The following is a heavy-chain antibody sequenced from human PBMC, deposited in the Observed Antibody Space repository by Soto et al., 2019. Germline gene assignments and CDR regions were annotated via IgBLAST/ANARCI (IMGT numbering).Heavy chain of an antibody. V-gene: IGHV3-30*18. CDR1: GFIFSSYG. CDR2: ISYEGSHT. D-gene: IGHD2-15*01. Sequence: QVQLVESGGGVVPPGRSLRLPCAASGFIFSSYGMHWVRQAPGKGLEWVAVISYEGSHTYYADSVKGRLTITRDNSKNTLYLQMNSLRPEDTAVYYCAKEVHCGGGSCSWSEGFDYWGQVTRLTVSS. J-gene: IGHJ4*02. CDR3: AKEVHCGGGSCSWSEGFDY.